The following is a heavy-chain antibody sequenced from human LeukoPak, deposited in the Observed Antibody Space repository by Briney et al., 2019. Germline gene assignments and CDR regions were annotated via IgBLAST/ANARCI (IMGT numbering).Heavy chain of an antibody. CDR2: INHSGGT. CDR1: GGSFSGFY. Sequence: SETLSLTCAVYGGSFSGFYWSWVRQPPGKGLEWIGAINHSGGTDFNPSLKSRVTISVDTSKNQFSLKLGSVTAADTAVYYCARAKMIAAALYYWGQGTLVTVSS. J-gene: IGHJ4*02. D-gene: IGHD6-13*01. V-gene: IGHV4-34*01. CDR3: ARAKMIAAALYY.